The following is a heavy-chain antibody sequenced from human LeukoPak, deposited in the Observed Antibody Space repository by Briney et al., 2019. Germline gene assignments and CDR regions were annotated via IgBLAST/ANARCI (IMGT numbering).Heavy chain of an antibody. Sequence: GGSLRLSCAASGFTFSSYSMNWVRQAPGKGLEWVSYISSSSSTIYYADSVKGRFTISRDNAKNSLYLQMNSLRAEDMALYYCAKDVYGGNSGYFDYWGQGTLATVSS. CDR1: GFTFSSYS. D-gene: IGHD4-23*01. CDR2: ISSSSSTI. V-gene: IGHV3-48*01. J-gene: IGHJ4*02. CDR3: AKDVYGGNSGYFDY.